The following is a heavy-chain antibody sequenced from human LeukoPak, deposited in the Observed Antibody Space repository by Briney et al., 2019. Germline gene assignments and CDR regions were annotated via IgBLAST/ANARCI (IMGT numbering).Heavy chain of an antibody. CDR2: IYYSGST. D-gene: IGHD3-3*01. J-gene: IGHJ5*02. Sequence: SETLSLTCTVSGGSISSYYWSWIRQPPGKGLEWIGYIYYSGSTNYNPSLKSRVTISVDTSKNQFSLKLSSVTAADTAVYYCARARVHYVFWSGYYYFDHLGENNWFDPGGQGTLVTVSS. CDR1: GGSISSYY. CDR3: ARARVHYVFWSGYYYFDHLGENNWFDP. V-gene: IGHV4-59*01.